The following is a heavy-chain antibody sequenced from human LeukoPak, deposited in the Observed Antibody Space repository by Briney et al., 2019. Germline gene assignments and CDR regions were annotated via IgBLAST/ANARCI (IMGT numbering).Heavy chain of an antibody. CDR2: TYYRSKWYT. J-gene: IGHJ4*02. D-gene: IGHD3-10*01. Sequence: SQNLSLTCAISGDSVSSNSAAWLWIRQSPSRGLEWLGRTYYRSKWYTEYAVSVKSRITINPDTSKNQFSLQLSSVNPEDTAVYYCARLGSGSNYWGQGTLVTVSS. CDR3: ARLGSGSNY. V-gene: IGHV6-1*01. CDR1: GDSVSSNSAA.